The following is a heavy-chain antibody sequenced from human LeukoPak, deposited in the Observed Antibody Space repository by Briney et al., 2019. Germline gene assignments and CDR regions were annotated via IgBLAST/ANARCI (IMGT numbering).Heavy chain of an antibody. CDR1: GFTLRDHY. D-gene: IGHD3-16*01. J-gene: IGHJ4*02. CDR2: TRNKANSYTT. Sequence: PGGSLRLSCAGSGFTLRDHYMDWARQAPGKGLEWVGRTRNKANSYTTEYAASVKGRFTISRDDSKNSLYLQMNSLKTEDTAVYYCAREPYDYIWGSYTPETYYFDYWGQGTLVTVSS. V-gene: IGHV3-72*01. CDR3: AREPYDYIWGSYTPETYYFDY.